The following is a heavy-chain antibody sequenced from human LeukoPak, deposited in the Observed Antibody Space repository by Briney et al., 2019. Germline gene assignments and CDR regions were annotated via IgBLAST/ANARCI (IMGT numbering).Heavy chain of an antibody. V-gene: IGHV3-30*02. CDR2: IRYDGSNK. J-gene: IGHJ3*02. Sequence: GGSLRLSCAASGFTFSSYGMHWVRQAPGKGLEWVAFIRYDGSNKCYADSVKGRFTISRDNSKNTLYLQMNSLRAEDTAVYYCAKDRQKSLHAFDIWGQGTMVTVSS. CDR3: AKDRQKSLHAFDI. CDR1: GFTFSSYG. D-gene: IGHD2-15*01.